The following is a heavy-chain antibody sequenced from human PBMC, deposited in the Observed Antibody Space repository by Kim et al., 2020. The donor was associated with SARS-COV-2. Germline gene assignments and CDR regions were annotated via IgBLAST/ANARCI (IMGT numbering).Heavy chain of an antibody. Sequence: GGSLRLSCAASGFSVSDVWMSWVRQAPGKGLEWIGRIKKKTDGGTREYAAPVEGRFAISRDDSKNTLYLQMNSLKIEDTALYYCGTGGHYLGSWGQGTLVTVSS. CDR1: GFSVSDVW. CDR2: IKKKTDGGTR. D-gene: IGHD3-10*01. J-gene: IGHJ4*02. CDR3: GTGGHYLGS. V-gene: IGHV3-15*01.